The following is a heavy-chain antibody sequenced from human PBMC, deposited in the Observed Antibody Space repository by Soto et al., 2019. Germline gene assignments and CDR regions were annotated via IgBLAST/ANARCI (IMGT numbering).Heavy chain of an antibody. CDR3: TRQTDAVQWLVVPTDYNFDY. Sequence: GGSLSLSCAASGFTFGGSAMHWVRQASGEGLEWVGHIRSKTNSYATAYAESVKGRFTISRDDSMNTAYLQMNSLKTEDTAVYFCTRQTDAVQWLVVPTDYNFDYWGQGTLVTVSS. CDR2: IRSKTNSYAT. CDR1: GFTFGGSA. J-gene: IGHJ4*02. D-gene: IGHD6-19*01. V-gene: IGHV3-73*01.